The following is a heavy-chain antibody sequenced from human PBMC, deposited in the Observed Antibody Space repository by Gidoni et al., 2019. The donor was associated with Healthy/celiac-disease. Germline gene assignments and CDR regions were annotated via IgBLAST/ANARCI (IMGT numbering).Heavy chain of an antibody. CDR3: ARGVWVTMVRGVNYYYGMDV. D-gene: IGHD3-10*01. CDR2: SNHSGST. Sequence: QVQLQQWGAGLLKPSETLSLTCSVYGGSFSGYYWSWIRQPPGKGLEWIGESNHSGSTNYNPSLKSRVTISVDTSKNQFSLKLSSVTAADTAVYYCARGVWVTMVRGVNYYYGMDVWGQGTTVTVSS. V-gene: IGHV4-34*01. CDR1: GGSFSGYY. J-gene: IGHJ6*02.